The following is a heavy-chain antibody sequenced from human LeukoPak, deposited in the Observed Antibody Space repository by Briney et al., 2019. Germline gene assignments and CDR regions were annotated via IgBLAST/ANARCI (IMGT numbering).Heavy chain of an antibody. D-gene: IGHD4-17*01. CDR1: GGSISSYY. CDR2: IYYSGST. Sequence: SETLSLTCTVSGGSISSYYWSWIRQPPGKGLEWIGYIYYSGSTNYNPSLESRVTISVDTSKNQFSLKLSSVTAADTAVYYCARGPTYGDLDYWGQGTLVTVSS. J-gene: IGHJ4*02. V-gene: IGHV4-59*08. CDR3: ARGPTYGDLDY.